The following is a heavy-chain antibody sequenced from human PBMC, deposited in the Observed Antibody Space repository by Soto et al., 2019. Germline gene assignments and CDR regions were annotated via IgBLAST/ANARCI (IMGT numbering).Heavy chain of an antibody. J-gene: IGHJ4*02. V-gene: IGHV1-18*01. CDR1: DHTFTSYG. Sequence: GASVKVSCKASDHTFTSYGIIWVRQAPGQGLEWIGWISVYNGNTNYAQKFRGRVTMTTDISTTTAYMEMRSLRSDDTAVYYCARSGSSWNLREFDYWGQGTLVTVYS. CDR2: ISVYNGNT. CDR3: ARSGSSWNLREFDY. D-gene: IGHD6-13*01.